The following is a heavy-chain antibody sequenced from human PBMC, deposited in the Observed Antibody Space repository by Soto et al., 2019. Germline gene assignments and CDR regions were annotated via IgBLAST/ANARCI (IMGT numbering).Heavy chain of an antibody. V-gene: IGHV3-64*01. CDR1: GFTFSSYA. J-gene: IGHJ3*02. Sequence: GSLRLSCAASGFTFSSYAMHWDRQAPGKGLEYVSAISSNGGSTYYANSVKGRFTISRDNSKNTLYLQMGSLRAEDMAVYYCARTITIGYCSGGSCYGHDAFDIWGQGTMVTVSS. CDR2: ISSNGGST. D-gene: IGHD2-15*01. CDR3: ARTITIGYCSGGSCYGHDAFDI.